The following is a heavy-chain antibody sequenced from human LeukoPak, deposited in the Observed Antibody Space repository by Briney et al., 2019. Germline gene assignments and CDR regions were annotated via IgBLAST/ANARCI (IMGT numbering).Heavy chain of an antibody. Sequence: GGSLRLSCAASGFTLDDYGLSWVRQAPGKGLEWVSGINWNGGSTGYADSVKGRFTISRDNAKNSLYLQMNSLRAEDTALYYCARHLGYCSSTSCSRYYFDYWGQGTLVTVSS. D-gene: IGHD2-2*01. CDR2: INWNGGST. V-gene: IGHV3-20*04. CDR3: ARHLGYCSSTSCSRYYFDY. J-gene: IGHJ4*02. CDR1: GFTLDDYG.